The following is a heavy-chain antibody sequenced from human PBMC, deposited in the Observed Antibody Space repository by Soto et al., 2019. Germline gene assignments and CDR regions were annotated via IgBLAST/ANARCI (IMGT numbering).Heavy chain of an antibody. CDR2: VKGDGSVT. Sequence: GSLRLSCAASGFTFSGYYMFWVRQAPGKGLVWVSHVKGDGSVTYYADSVKGRFTISRDNANNMLYLQMNSLIAEDTAVYYCKRDTRNKGLDTSGQGT. V-gene: IGHV3-74*01. D-gene: IGHD5-12*01. J-gene: IGHJ5*02. CDR3: KRDTRNKGLDT. CDR1: GFTFSGYY.